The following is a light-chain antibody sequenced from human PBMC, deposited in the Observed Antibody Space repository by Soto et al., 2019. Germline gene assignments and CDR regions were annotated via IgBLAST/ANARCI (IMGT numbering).Light chain of an antibody. CDR2: TNN. V-gene: IGLV1-44*01. J-gene: IGLJ1*01. CDR3: AAWDDSLSGYV. Sequence: QSVLTQPPSASGTPGQRIIISCSGSTSNIESHPVNWFQQVPGAAPKLLIKTNNQRPSGVPDRFSGSKSGTSASLAISGLQAEDEADYYCAAWDDSLSGYVFGTGTKVTVL. CDR1: TSNIESHP.